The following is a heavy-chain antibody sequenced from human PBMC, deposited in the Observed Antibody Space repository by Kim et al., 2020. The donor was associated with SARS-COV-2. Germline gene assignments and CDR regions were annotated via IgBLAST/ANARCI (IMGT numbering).Heavy chain of an antibody. J-gene: IGHJ4*02. Sequence: TPSPKSRVTISVDTSKNQFSLKLSSVTAADTAVYYCARTITRGYSYGYVYWGQETLVTVSS. D-gene: IGHD5-18*01. V-gene: IGHV4-39*01. CDR3: ARTITRGYSYGYVY.